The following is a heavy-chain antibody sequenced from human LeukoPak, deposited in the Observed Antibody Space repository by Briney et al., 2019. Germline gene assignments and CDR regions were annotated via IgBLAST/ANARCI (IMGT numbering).Heavy chain of an antibody. CDR3: ARGGRGWYSSYFDY. CDR1: GFTFSSDG. CDR2: ISGSGGST. D-gene: IGHD6-19*01. Sequence: GGSLRLSCAASGFTFSSDGMSGVRQAPGEGLGWGSAISGSGGSTYYADSVKGRFTISRDNSKNTLYLQMDSLRAEDTAVYYCARGGRGWYSSYFDYWGQGTLVTVSS. J-gene: IGHJ4*02. V-gene: IGHV3-23*01.